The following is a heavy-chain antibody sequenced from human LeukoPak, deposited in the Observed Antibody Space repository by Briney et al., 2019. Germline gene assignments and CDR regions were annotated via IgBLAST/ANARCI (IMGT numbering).Heavy chain of an antibody. CDR2: IWYDGSNK. Sequence: GRSLRLSCAASGFTFSSYGMHWVRQAPGKGLEWVAVIWYDGSNKYYADSVKGRFTISRDNSKNTLYLQMNSLRAEDTAVYYCASQYCSSTSCYAGYFDYWGQGTLVTVSS. V-gene: IGHV3-33*01. CDR3: ASQYCSSTSCYAGYFDY. J-gene: IGHJ4*02. D-gene: IGHD2-2*01. CDR1: GFTFSSYG.